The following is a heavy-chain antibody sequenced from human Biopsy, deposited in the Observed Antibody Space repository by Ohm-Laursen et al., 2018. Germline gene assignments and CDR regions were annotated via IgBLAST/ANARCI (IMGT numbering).Heavy chain of an antibody. V-gene: IGHV1-69*06. J-gene: IGHJ2*01. Sequence: SSVKVSCKTSGGTFTNHAVGWVRQAPGQGLEWVGSSIPLFNTANYPDKFQGRATLTADKSTTTAYMELSSLRSEDTAIYYCARFPLGAYDDSGSYRAVEHWYFDLWGRGTLVTVSS. D-gene: IGHD3-22*01. CDR2: SIPLFNTA. CDR3: ARFPLGAYDDSGSYRAVEHWYFDL. CDR1: GGTFTNHA.